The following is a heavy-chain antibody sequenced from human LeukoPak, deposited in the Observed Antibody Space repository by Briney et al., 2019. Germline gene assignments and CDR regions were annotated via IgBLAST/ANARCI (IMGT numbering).Heavy chain of an antibody. V-gene: IGHV1-69*04. CDR3: ATLYGSGRTD. J-gene: IGHJ4*02. Sequence: SVKVSCKASGYTFTSYGISWVRQAPGQGLEWMGRIIPILGIANYAQKFQGRVTITADKSTSTAYMELSSLRSEDTAVYYCATLYGSGRTDWGQGTLVTVSS. CDR2: IIPILGIA. CDR1: GYTFTSYG. D-gene: IGHD3-10*01.